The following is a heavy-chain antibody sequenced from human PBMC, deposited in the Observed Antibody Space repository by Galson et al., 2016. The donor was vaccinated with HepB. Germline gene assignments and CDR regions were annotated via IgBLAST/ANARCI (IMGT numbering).Heavy chain of an antibody. CDR1: GYRFASYW. J-gene: IGHJ4*02. D-gene: IGHD3-10*01. V-gene: IGHV5-51*01. Sequence: QSGAEVKKPGESLKISCKGSGYRFASYWIGWVRQMPGKGLEWMGIIYPGDSETRYSPSFQGQVTISADNSIGTAYLQWSSLKASDTAMYYCARPAGWVGEEYYFDYWGQGTLVTVSS. CDR3: ARPAGWVGEEYYFDY. CDR2: IYPGDSET.